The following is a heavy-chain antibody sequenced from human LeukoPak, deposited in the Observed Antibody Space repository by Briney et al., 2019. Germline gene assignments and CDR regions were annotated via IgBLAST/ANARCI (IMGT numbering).Heavy chain of an antibody. Sequence: SETLSLTCTVSGGSVSSYYWSWIRQPPGKGLEWIGYIHYSGATSYNPSLKSRVTVSVDTSRNRLYLELTSVTAADTAFYYCAREYSAFDFWGQGILVTVS. CDR2: IHYSGAT. D-gene: IGHD5-12*01. J-gene: IGHJ4*02. CDR1: GGSVSSYY. CDR3: AREYSAFDF. V-gene: IGHV4-59*02.